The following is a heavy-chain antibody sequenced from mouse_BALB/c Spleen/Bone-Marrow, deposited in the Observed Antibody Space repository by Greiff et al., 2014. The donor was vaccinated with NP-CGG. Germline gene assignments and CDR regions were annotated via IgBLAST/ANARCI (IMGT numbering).Heavy chain of an antibody. J-gene: IGHJ2*01. D-gene: IGHD1-3*01. CDR1: GYAFNSSW. CDR2: IFPGDGDT. V-gene: IGHV1-82*01. CDR3: ARLGYSGY. Sequence: QVQLKESGPELVKPGASVKISSKASGYAFNSSWMNWVKQRPGQGLEWIGRIFPGDGDTNYDGKFRGKATLTADKSSNTAYMQLSSLTSVDSAVYFCARLGYSGYWGQGTALTVSS.